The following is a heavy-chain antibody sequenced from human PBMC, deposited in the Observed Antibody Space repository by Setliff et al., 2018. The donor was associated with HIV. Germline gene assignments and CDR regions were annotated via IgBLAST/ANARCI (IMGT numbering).Heavy chain of an antibody. V-gene: IGHV4-59*12. J-gene: IGHJ6*03. CDR1: GASISSYY. Sequence: SETLSLTCTVSGASISSYYWSWIRQPPGKGLEWIGYIYYSGSTNYNPSLKSRVNISVDTSKNQFSLKVRSVTAADTAVYYCARTETKAKGWHYYYYMDVWGKGITVTVSS. CDR3: ARTETKAKGWHYYYYMDV. CDR2: IYYSGST. D-gene: IGHD2-15*01.